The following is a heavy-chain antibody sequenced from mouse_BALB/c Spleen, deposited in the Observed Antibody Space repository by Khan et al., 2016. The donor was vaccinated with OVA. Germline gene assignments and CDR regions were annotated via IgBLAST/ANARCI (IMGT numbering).Heavy chain of an antibody. V-gene: IGHV1-52*01. CDR1: GYTFTSYW. CDR2: IDPYDSET. Sequence: QSGAELVRPGASVKLSCEASGYTFTSYWMNWVKQSPEQGLEWIGRIDPYDSETHYNQNFKAKAILTVDKSSSTAYMQLSSLTSEDSAVYFCARNPFAYWGQGTLVTVSA. CDR3: ARNPFAY. J-gene: IGHJ3*01.